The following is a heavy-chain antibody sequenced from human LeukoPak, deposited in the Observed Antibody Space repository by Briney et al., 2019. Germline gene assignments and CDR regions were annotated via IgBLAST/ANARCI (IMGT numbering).Heavy chain of an antibody. J-gene: IGHJ4*02. CDR2: ISSSGSTI. V-gene: IGHV3-48*03. CDR3: ASVPFRVGATKFWGDRFDY. CDR1: GFTFSSYE. Sequence: GGSLRLSCEASGFTFSSYEMNWVRQAPGKGLEWVSYISSSGSTIYYADSVKGRFTISRDNAKNSLYLQMNSLRAEDTAVYYCASVPFRVGATKFWGDRFDYWGQGTLVTVSS. D-gene: IGHD1-26*01.